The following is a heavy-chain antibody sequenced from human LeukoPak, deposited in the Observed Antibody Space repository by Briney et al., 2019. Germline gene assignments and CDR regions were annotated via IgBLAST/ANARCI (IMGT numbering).Heavy chain of an antibody. CDR3: ARLSASLLAHGGEYYFDY. J-gene: IGHJ4*02. V-gene: IGHV1-3*01. Sequence: ASVKVSCKASGYTFTSYAMHWVRQAPGQWLEWMGWIIAGNGNTKYSQKFQGRVTITRDTSASTAYMELSSLRSEDTAVYYCARLSASLLAHGGEYYFDYWGQGTLVTVSS. D-gene: IGHD3-10*01. CDR2: IIAGNGNT. CDR1: GYTFTSYA.